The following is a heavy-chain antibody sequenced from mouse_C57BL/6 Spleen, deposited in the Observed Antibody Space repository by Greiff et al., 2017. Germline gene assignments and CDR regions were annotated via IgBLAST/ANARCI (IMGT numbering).Heavy chain of an antibody. Sequence: EVQGVESGPELVKPGASVKISCKASGYSFTDYNMNWVKQSNGKSLEWIGVINPNYGTTSYNQKFKGKATLTVDQSSSTAYMQLNSLTSEDSAVYYCARSLDSSGPAWFAYWGQGTLVTVSA. V-gene: IGHV1-39*01. CDR1: GYSFTDYN. CDR3: ARSLDSSGPAWFAY. D-gene: IGHD3-2*02. J-gene: IGHJ3*01. CDR2: INPNYGTT.